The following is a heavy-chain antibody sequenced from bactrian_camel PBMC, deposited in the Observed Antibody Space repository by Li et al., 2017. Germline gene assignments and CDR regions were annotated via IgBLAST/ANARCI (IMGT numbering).Heavy chain of an antibody. Sequence: QVQLVESGGGLVQPGDSLRLSRTPSGVGFDDSNMGWFRQAPGNECEMVAFINKDGRTLYADSVKGRFSISRDNVKNTLYLQMNSLKPEDTAMYYCAARRGACGAEWWLFGYRGQGTQVTVS. J-gene: IGHJ6*01. CDR3: AARRGACGAEWWLFGY. V-gene: IGHV3S55*01. D-gene: IGHD7*01. CDR2: INKDGRT. CDR1: GVGFDDSN.